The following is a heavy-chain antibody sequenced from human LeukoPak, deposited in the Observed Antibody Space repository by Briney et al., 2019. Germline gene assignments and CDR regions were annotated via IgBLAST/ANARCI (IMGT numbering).Heavy chain of an antibody. CDR1: GFTVSSNY. CDR2: IYSGGST. CDR3: AREYEATMTIIYYYYGMDV. J-gene: IGHJ6*02. D-gene: IGHD5-12*01. V-gene: IGHV3-66*01. Sequence: GGSLRLSCAASGFTVSSNYMSWVRQAPGKGLEWVSVIYSGGSTYYADSVKGRFTISRDNAKNSLYLQMNSLRAEDTAVYYCAREYEATMTIIYYYYGMDVWGQGTTVTVSS.